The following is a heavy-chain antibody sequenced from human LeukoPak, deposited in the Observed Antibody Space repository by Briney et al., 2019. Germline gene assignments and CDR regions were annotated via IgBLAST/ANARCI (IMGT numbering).Heavy chain of an antibody. CDR3: AREHGDYVWGSYRNGFYFDY. CDR2: IRYDGSNK. D-gene: IGHD3-16*02. CDR1: GFTFSSYG. J-gene: IGHJ4*02. V-gene: IGHV3-30*02. Sequence: GGSLRLSCAASGFTFSSYGMHWVRQAPGKGLEWVAFIRYDGSNKYYADSVKGRFTISRDNSKNTLYLQMNSLRAEDTAVYYCAREHGDYVWGSYRNGFYFDYWGQGTLVTVSS.